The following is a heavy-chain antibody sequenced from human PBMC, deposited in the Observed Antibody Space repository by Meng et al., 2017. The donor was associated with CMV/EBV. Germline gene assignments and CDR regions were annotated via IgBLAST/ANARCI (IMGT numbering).Heavy chain of an antibody. CDR2: IYTSGST. D-gene: IGHD5-18*01. CDR3: ARHGDTAMVVGIDY. CDR1: GGSISSYY. V-gene: IGHV4-4*07. J-gene: IGHJ4*02. Sequence: QVRLPESGPGLVKPSETLSLTVTVSGGSISSYYWSWIRQPAGKGLEWIGRIYTSGSTNYNPSLKSRVTMSVDTSKNQFSLKLSSVTAADTAVYYCARHGDTAMVVGIDYWGQGTLVTVSS.